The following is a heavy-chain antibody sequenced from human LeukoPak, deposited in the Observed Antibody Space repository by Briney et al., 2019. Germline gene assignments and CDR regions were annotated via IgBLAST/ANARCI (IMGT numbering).Heavy chain of an antibody. CDR2: ISSSGSTI. V-gene: IGHV3-48*03. Sequence: PGGSLRLSCAASGFTFSSYEMNWVRQAPGKGLEWVSYISSSGSTIYYADSVKGRFTISRDNAKNSLYLQMNSLRAEDTAVYYCARQAGYCSGGSCYSGGFDYWGQGTLVTVSS. J-gene: IGHJ4*02. CDR3: ARQAGYCSGGSCYSGGFDY. D-gene: IGHD2-15*01. CDR1: GFTFSSYE.